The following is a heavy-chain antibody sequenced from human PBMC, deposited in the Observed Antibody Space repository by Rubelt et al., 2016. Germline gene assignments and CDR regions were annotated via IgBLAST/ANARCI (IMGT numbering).Heavy chain of an antibody. CDR2: INHSGST. CDR1: GGSFSGYY. CDR3: ARAFIAVDP. V-gene: IGHV4-34*01. Sequence: QVQLQQWGAGLLKPSETLSLTCAVYGGSFSGYYWSWIRQPPGKGLEWIGEINHSGSTNYKPSLKGGVSIAVDTSKNQFSMKRSSVTAADTAVYYCARAFIAVDPWGQGTLVTVSS. D-gene: IGHD6-13*01. J-gene: IGHJ5*02.